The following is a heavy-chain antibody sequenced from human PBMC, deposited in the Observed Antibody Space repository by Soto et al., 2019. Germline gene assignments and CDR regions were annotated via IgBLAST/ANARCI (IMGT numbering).Heavy chain of an antibody. CDR2: ISSSGSTI. D-gene: IGHD1-26*01. CDR3: ARETLIQKWVNWFDP. CDR1: GFTFSSYE. V-gene: IGHV3-48*03. Sequence: GGSLRLSCAASGFTFSSYEMNWVRQAPGKGLEWVSYISSSGSTIYYADSVKGRFTISRDNAKNSLYLQMNSLRAEDTAVYYCARETLIQKWVNWFDPWGQRTLVTVSS. J-gene: IGHJ5*02.